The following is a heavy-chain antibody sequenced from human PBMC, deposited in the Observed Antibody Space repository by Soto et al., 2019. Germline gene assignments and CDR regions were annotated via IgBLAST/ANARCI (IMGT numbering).Heavy chain of an antibody. Sequence: PSETLSLTCTVSGGSISSYYWSWIRQPPGKGPEWIGYIYYSGSTNYNPSLKSRVTISVDTSKNQFSLKLSSVTAADTAVYYCARRNYDFWSGYSYNWFDPWGQGTLVTVSS. CDR3: ARRNYDFWSGYSYNWFDP. V-gene: IGHV4-59*08. CDR2: IYYSGST. J-gene: IGHJ5*02. CDR1: GGSISSYY. D-gene: IGHD3-3*01.